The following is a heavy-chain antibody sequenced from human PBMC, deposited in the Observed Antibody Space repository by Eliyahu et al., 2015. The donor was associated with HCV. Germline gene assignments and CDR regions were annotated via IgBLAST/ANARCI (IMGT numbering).Heavy chain of an antibody. Sequence: EVQVVESGGDLVKPGGSLRLSCAASGFTFNDAWMTWVRQAPGKGLEWVGRIKRKSDGGTAEYAAPVKDRFIISRDDSKNTLYLQMNSLRVEDTALYYCITGHGRSLGWVLYGPENYYYGMDFWGQGTTVTVTS. CDR2: IKRKSDGGTA. CDR1: GFTFNDAW. J-gene: IGHJ6*02. V-gene: IGHV3-15*01. CDR3: ITGHGRSLGWVLYGPENYYYGMDF. D-gene: IGHD3-3*01.